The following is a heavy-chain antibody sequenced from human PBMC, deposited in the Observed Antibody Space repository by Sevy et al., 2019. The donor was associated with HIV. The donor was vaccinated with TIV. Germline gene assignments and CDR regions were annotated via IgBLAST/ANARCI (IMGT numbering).Heavy chain of an antibody. V-gene: IGHV3-30-3*01. CDR2: ISYDGSNK. J-gene: IGHJ4*02. Sequence: GGSLRLSCAASGFTFSSYAMHWVRQAPGKGLEWVAVISYDGSNKYYADSVKGRFTISRDNSKNTLYLQINSLRAEDTAVYYCARGTYGYNYGANIFDYWGQGTLVTVSS. CDR3: ARGTYGYNYGANIFDY. CDR1: GFTFSSYA. D-gene: IGHD5-12*01.